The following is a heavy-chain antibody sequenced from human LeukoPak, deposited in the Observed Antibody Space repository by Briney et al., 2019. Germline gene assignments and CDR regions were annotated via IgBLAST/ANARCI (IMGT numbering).Heavy chain of an antibody. D-gene: IGHD3-22*01. CDR2: IRSNGATK. V-gene: IGHV3-11*04. CDR3: AIQMTMIVVVPYFDY. CDR1: GFTFQDYY. Sequence: GGSLRLSCAASGFTFQDYYMSWIRQARGKGLEGVSFIRSNGATKYYADSVRGRFTIPRDNAKNSVYLYMKSLREADTAVYYCAIQMTMIVVVPYFDYWGQGIPVTVSP. J-gene: IGHJ4*02.